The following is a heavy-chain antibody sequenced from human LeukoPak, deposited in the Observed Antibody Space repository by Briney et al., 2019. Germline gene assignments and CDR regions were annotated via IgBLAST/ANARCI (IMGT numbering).Heavy chain of an antibody. Sequence: GGSLRLSCAASELTSSTSWMSWVRQAPGKGLEWVAQTKQNGSEKYYVDSVKGRFTTSRDKNSLFLQMNSVRAEDTAVYYCVGWGISGITNHWGQGTLVTVSS. CDR1: ELTSSTSW. CDR2: TKQNGSEK. V-gene: IGHV3-7*01. D-gene: IGHD1-7*01. CDR3: VGWGISGITNH. J-gene: IGHJ4*02.